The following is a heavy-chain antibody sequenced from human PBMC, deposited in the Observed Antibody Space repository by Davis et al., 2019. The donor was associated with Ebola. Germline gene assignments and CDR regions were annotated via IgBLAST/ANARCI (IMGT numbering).Heavy chain of an antibody. CDR1: GFTFSNAW. V-gene: IGHV3-15*01. J-gene: IGHJ4*02. Sequence: PGGSLRLSCAASGFTFSNAWMSWVRQAPGKGLEWVGRIKSKTDVGTTDYAAPVKGRFTISRDDSKNTLYLQMNSLKTEDTAVYYWAKGYYNDYAFDYWGQGTLVTVSS. D-gene: IGHD4-11*01. CDR3: AKGYYNDYAFDY. CDR2: IKSKTDVGTT.